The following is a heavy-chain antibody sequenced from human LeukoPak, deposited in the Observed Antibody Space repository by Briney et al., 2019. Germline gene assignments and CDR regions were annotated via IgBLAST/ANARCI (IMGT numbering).Heavy chain of an antibody. CDR1: GFSVNSNY. V-gene: IGHV3-53*01. D-gene: IGHD6-6*01. CDR2: IYSGGST. CDR3: ARLYSSSSGKAFDI. Sequence: GGSLRLSCAASGFSVNSNYMSWVRQAPGKGLDWVLVIYSGGSTYYADSVKGRFTISRDNAKNSLYLQMNSLRAEDTAVYYCARLYSSSSGKAFDIWGQGTMVTVSS. J-gene: IGHJ3*02.